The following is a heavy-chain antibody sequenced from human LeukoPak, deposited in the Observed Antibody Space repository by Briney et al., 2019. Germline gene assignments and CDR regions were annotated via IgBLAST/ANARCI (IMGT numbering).Heavy chain of an antibody. CDR2: VYYSGST. Sequence: SETLSLTCVVSGGSVSGYYWGWIRQPPGRGLEWIGYVYYSGSTNYNPSLKSRVTISVDTSKNQFSLKLSSVTAADTAVYYCARISPRRYYDIPYWGQGTLVTVSS. V-gene: IGHV4-59*02. CDR3: ARISPRRYYDIPY. D-gene: IGHD3-9*01. J-gene: IGHJ4*02. CDR1: GGSVSGYY.